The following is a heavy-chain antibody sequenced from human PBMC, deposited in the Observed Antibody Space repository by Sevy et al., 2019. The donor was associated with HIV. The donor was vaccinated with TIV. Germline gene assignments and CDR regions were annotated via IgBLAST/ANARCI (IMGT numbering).Heavy chain of an antibody. V-gene: IGHV3-30*02. J-gene: IGHJ4*02. D-gene: IGHD6-25*01. CDR3: AKQVQDGGWQRLAS. Sequence: EGSLRLSCAASGTPFSTTGIHWVQQAPGKGLEWVAFMHFDGSSTYYADALRGRFTISRDISKNALYLQMNSLRLEDTAVYYCAKQVQDGGWQRLASWGQGTLVTVSS. CDR1: GTPFSTTG. CDR2: MHFDGSST.